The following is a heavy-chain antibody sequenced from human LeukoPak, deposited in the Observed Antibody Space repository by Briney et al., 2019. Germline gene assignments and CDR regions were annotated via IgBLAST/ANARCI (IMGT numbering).Heavy chain of an antibody. V-gene: IGHV1-18*01. J-gene: IGHJ4*02. D-gene: IGHD6-13*01. CDR2: ISAYNGNT. CDR3: ARARRIAAAGKLDY. Sequence: GASVEVSCKASGYTFTSYGISWVRQAPGQGLEWMGWISAYNGNTNYAQKLQGRVTMTTDTSTSTAYMELRSLRSDDTAVYYCARARRIAAAGKLDYWGQGTLVTVSS. CDR1: GYTFTSYG.